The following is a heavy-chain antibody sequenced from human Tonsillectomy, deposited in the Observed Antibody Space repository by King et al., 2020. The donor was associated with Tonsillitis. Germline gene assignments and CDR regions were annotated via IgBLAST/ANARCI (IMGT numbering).Heavy chain of an antibody. Sequence: VQLQESGPGLVKPSETLSLTCTVSGGSISSYYWSWIRQPPGKGLEWIGYIYYSGSTNYNPSLKSRVTISVDTSKNQFSLKLSSVTAADTAVYYCARLGRGYCSGGSCYADAFDIWGQGTMVTVSS. CDR3: ARLGRGYCSGGSCYADAFDI. CDR1: GGSISSYY. J-gene: IGHJ3*02. V-gene: IGHV4-59*08. D-gene: IGHD2-15*01. CDR2: IYYSGST.